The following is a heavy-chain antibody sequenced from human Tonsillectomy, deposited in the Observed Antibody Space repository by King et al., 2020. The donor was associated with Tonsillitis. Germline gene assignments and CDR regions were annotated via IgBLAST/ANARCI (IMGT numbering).Heavy chain of an antibody. CDR1: GGSVSSGSYY. CDR2: IYYSGST. J-gene: IGHJ4*02. Sequence: VQLQESGPGLVKPSETLSLTCTVSGGSVSSGSYYWSWIRQPPGKGLEWIGYIYYSGSTNYNPSLKSRVTISVDTSKSQFSLKLSSVTAADTAVYYCASADPYDSSGYYYGEYFDYWGQGTLVTVSS. D-gene: IGHD3-22*01. V-gene: IGHV4-61*01. CDR3: ASADPYDSSGYYYGEYFDY.